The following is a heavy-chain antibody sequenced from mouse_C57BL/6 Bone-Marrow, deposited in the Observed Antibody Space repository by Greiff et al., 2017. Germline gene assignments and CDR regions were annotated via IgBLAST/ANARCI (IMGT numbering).Heavy chain of an antibody. CDR2: IDPEDGET. V-gene: IGHV14-2*01. J-gene: IGHJ3*01. CDR3: AGANYYGSGYWFAY. D-gene: IGHD1-1*01. CDR1: GFNIKDYY. Sequence: EVHLVESGAELVKPGASVKLSCTASGFNIKDYYMHWVKQRTEQGLAWIGRIDPEDGETKYAPKFQGKATITADTSSTTAYLQLSSLTSEDTAVYYGAGANYYGSGYWFAYWGQGTLVTVSA.